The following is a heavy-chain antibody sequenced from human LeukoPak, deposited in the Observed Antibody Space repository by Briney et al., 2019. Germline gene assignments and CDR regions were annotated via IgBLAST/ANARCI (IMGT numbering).Heavy chain of an antibody. D-gene: IGHD4-17*01. J-gene: IGHJ6*03. CDR1: GGSISGYY. Sequence: SETLSLTCTVSGGSISGYYWSWIRQPPGKGLQWIGYIFYSGRTNYNPSLKSRVTISVDTSKKQISLNLSSVTAADTATYYSARYGVPYYYYYLAVWGKGNTVTVFS. CDR2: IFYSGRT. V-gene: IGHV4-59*01. CDR3: ARYGVPYYYYYLAV.